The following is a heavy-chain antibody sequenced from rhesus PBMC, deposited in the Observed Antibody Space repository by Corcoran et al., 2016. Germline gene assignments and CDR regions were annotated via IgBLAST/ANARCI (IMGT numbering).Heavy chain of an antibody. D-gene: IGHD4-23*01. J-gene: IGHJ5-2*02. CDR3: ARNTRYSKFVRTISSFDV. CDR2: IDGNSANT. CDR1: DGSVSGYYY. Sequence: QVKLQQWGEGLVKASETLSLTCAVYDGSVSGYYYWNGIRQPPGKGVERIGYIDGNSANTNYSPSLQNRVTTSKDTSKNQFSLKVRFVTAADTAVYYCARNTRYSKFVRTISSFDVWGRGFLVTVSS. V-gene: IGHV4-73*01.